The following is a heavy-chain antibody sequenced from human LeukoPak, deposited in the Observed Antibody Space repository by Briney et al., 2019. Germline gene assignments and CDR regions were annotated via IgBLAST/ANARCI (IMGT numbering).Heavy chain of an antibody. D-gene: IGHD3-16*01. CDR3: ARVFETLCDY. CDR1: GYTFTGYY. Sequence: ASVKVSCKASGYTFTGYYMHWVRQAPGQGLELMGWINPNSGGTNYSQKVPGRVTMTIDTSITTAYMELSRLRSDDTAVSYCARVFETLCDYWGQGTLVTVSS. CDR2: INPNSGGT. J-gene: IGHJ4*02. V-gene: IGHV1-2*02.